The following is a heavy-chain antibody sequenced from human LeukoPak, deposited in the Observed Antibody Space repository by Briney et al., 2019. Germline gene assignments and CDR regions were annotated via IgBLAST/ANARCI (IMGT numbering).Heavy chain of an antibody. J-gene: IGHJ4*02. V-gene: IGHV3-7*01. D-gene: IGHD3-22*01. CDR3: ASYDSSTGYLDY. Sequence: GGSLRLSCAASGFTFSSYSMNWVRQAPGKGLEWVANIKQDGSQKYYVDSVKGRFTISRDNAKNSLYLQMNSLRAEDTAIYYCASYDSSTGYLDYWGRGTLVTVSS. CDR1: GFTFSSYS. CDR2: IKQDGSQK.